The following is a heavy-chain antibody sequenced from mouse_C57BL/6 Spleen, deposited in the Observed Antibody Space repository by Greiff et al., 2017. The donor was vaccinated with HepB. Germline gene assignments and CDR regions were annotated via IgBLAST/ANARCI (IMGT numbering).Heavy chain of an antibody. CDR3: TRGQLHHYDAMDY. J-gene: IGHJ4*01. D-gene: IGHD3-3*01. Sequence: EVKLMESGEGLVKPGGSLKLSCAASGFTFSSYAMSWVRQTPEKRLEWVAYISSGGDYIYYADTVKGRFTISRDNARNTLYLQMSSLKSEDTAMYYCTRGQLHHYDAMDYWGQGTSVTVSS. V-gene: IGHV5-9-1*02. CDR2: ISSGGDYI. CDR1: GFTFSSYA.